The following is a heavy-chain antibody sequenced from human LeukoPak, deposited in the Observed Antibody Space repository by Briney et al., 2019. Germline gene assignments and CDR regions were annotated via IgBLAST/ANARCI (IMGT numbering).Heavy chain of an antibody. D-gene: IGHD4-17*01. V-gene: IGHV4-59*01. Sequence: SETLSLTCTVSGYSISSGYYWSWIRQPPGKGLEWIGYIYYSGSTNYNPSLKSRVTISVDTSKNQFSLKLSSVTAADTAVYYCARDSDGDFDYWGQGTLVTVSS. J-gene: IGHJ4*02. CDR3: ARDSDGDFDY. CDR2: IYYSGST. CDR1: GYSISSGYY.